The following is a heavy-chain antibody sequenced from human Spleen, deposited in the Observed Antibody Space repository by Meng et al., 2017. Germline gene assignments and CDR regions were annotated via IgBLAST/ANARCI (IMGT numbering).Heavy chain of an antibody. D-gene: IGHD6-13*01. Sequence: ASVKVSCKASGYTFTSYDINWVRQATGQGLEWMGWMNPNSGNTGYAQKFQGRVTITRNTSISTAYMELSSLRSEDTAVYYRAGGRTLIEAAGTLDYWGQGTLVTVSS. V-gene: IGHV1-8*03. CDR3: AGGRTLIEAAGTLDY. CDR1: GYTFTSYD. CDR2: MNPNSGNT. J-gene: IGHJ4*02.